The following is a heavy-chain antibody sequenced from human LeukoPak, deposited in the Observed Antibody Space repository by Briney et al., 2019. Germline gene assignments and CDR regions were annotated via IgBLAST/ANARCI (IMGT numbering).Heavy chain of an antibody. J-gene: IGHJ6*03. CDR1: GFTFNDYA. D-gene: IGHD3-3*01. V-gene: IGHV3-23*01. Sequence: GGSLRLSCAASGFTFNDYAMSWVRQAPGAGLEWVAVVSGSGGSTYADSVRGRFTISRDNSENTLYLQMNSLRAGDTAMYYCAKASCSGSHCISKILYYYYYVDVWGAGTTVTVSS. CDR2: VSGSGGST. CDR3: AKASCSGSHCISKILYYYYYVDV.